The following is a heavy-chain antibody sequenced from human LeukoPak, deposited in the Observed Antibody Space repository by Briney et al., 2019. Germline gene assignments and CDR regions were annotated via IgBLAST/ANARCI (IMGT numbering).Heavy chain of an antibody. J-gene: IGHJ4*02. Sequence: SETLSLTCTVSGGSISSSSYYWGWIRQPPGKGLEWIGSIYYSGSTYYNPSLKSRVTISVDTSKDQFSLKLSSVTAADTAVYYCARHGLRLGELSFPFDYWGQGTLVTVSS. D-gene: IGHD3-16*02. CDR1: GGSISSSSYY. CDR3: ARHGLRLGELSFPFDY. CDR2: IYYSGST. V-gene: IGHV4-39*01.